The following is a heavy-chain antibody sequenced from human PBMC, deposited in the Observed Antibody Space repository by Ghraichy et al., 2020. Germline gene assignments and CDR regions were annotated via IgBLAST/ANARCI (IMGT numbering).Heavy chain of an antibody. Sequence: GGSLRLSCAASGFSFSSYAMSWVRQAPGKGLEWVSSVSVIGDNTYYADSVKGRFTISRDNSKNTLYLQMSGLRAEDTAVYYCAKDPPGPRVWLRLRQYWGQGTLVTVSS. J-gene: IGHJ1*01. CDR1: GFSFSSYA. V-gene: IGHV3-23*01. D-gene: IGHD5-12*01. CDR2: VSVIGDNT. CDR3: AKDPPGPRVWLRLRQY.